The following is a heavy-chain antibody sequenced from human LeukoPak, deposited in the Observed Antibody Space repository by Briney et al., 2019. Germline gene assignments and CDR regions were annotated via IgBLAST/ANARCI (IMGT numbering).Heavy chain of an antibody. CDR3: ARHLTHYDILTGYFNNWFDP. CDR2: IYYSGST. CDR1: GGSISSYY. V-gene: IGHV4-59*08. Sequence: PSETLSLTCTVSGGSISSYYWSWIRQPPGKGLEWIGYIYYSGSTNYNPSLKSRVTISVDTSKNQFSLKLSSVTAADTAVYYCARHLTHYDILTGYFNNWFDPWGQGTLVTVSS. J-gene: IGHJ5*02. D-gene: IGHD3-9*01.